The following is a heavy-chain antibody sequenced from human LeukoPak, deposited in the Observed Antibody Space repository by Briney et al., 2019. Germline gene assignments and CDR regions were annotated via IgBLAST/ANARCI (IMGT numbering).Heavy chain of an antibody. J-gene: IGHJ4*02. V-gene: IGHV3-23*01. Sequence: GGSLRLSCAVSGITLSNYGMSWVRLAPGKGLERVAGISDSGGRTNYADSVKGRFTISRDNSKNTLYLQMNSLRAEDTAVYFCAKRGFVIRVILVGFHKEAYYFDSWGQGALVTVSS. D-gene: IGHD3-22*01. CDR3: AKRGFVIRVILVGFHKEAYYFDS. CDR1: GITLSNYG. CDR2: ISDSGGRT.